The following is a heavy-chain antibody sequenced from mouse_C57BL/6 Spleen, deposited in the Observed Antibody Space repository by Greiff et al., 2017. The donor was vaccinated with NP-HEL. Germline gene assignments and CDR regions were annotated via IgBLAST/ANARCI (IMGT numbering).Heavy chain of an antibody. Sequence: VMLVESGAELARPGASVKLSCKASGYTFTSYGISWVKQRTGQGLEWIGEIYPRSGNTYYNEKFKGKATLTADKSSSTAYMELRSLTSEDSAVYFCAIYDYDEGYYFDYWGQGTTLTVSS. V-gene: IGHV1-81*01. CDR3: AIYDYDEGYYFDY. D-gene: IGHD2-4*01. CDR2: IYPRSGNT. J-gene: IGHJ2*01. CDR1: GYTFTSYG.